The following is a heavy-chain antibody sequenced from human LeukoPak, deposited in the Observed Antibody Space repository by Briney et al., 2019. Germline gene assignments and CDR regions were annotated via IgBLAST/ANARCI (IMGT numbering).Heavy chain of an antibody. CDR3: ARGGGRITIFGVVIILPFDY. D-gene: IGHD3-3*01. CDR1: GYTFTSYD. J-gene: IGHJ4*02. CDR2: MNPNSGNT. V-gene: IGHV1-8*03. Sequence: ASVKVSCKASGYTFTSYDINWVRQATGQGLGWMGWMNPNSGNTGYAQKFQGGVTITRNTSISTAYMELSSLRSEDTAVYYCARGGGRITIFGVVIILPFDYWGQGTLVTVSS.